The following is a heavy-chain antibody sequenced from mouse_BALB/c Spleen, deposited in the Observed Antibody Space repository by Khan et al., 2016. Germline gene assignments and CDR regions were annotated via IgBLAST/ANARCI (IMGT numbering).Heavy chain of an antibody. CDR3: ARWGYDAMDY. CDR2: INPSTGYT. CDR1: GYTFTSYW. V-gene: IGHV1-7*01. Sequence: QVQLQQSGAELAKPGASVKMSCKASGYTFTSYWMHWVKQRPGQGLEWIGYINPSTGYTEYNQKFKDKATLTADKSSSTAYMQLSSLTSEDSAVYDCARWGYDAMDYWGQGNSVTVSA. J-gene: IGHJ4*01.